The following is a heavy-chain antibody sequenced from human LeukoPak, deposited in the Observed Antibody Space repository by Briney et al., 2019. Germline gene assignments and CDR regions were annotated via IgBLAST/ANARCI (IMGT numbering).Heavy chain of an antibody. CDR3: ARDSDIVVVIATSSFGY. J-gene: IGHJ4*02. Sequence: GGSLRLSCAASGFTFDDYGMSWVRQAPGKGLEWVSGINWNGGSTGYADSVKGRFTISRDNAKNSLYLQMNSLRAEDTALYNCARDSDIVVVIATSSFGYWGQGTLVTVSS. V-gene: IGHV3-20*01. CDR2: INWNGGST. CDR1: GFTFDDYG. D-gene: IGHD2-21*01.